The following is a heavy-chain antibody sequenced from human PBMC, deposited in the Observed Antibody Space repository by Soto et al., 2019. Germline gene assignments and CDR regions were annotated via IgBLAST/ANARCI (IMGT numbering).Heavy chain of an antibody. CDR3: ARGWLPSPNLRFDP. J-gene: IGHJ5*02. CDR2: LYYCGST. V-gene: IGHV4-61*01. CDR1: GGSVSSRNYY. D-gene: IGHD3-22*01. Sequence: SETLSLTCTVSGGSVSSRNYYWSWIRPPPGKGLEWIGYLYYCGSTNYNPSLKSRVTTSADASKNQFSLKLSSVTAADTAVYYCARGWLPSPNLRFDPWGQGILVTVSS.